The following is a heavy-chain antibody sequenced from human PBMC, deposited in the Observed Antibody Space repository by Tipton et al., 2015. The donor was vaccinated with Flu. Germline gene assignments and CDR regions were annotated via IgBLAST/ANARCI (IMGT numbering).Heavy chain of an antibody. CDR1: GFAFNTYG. CDR2: ITWNVGVI. V-gene: IGHV3-9*01. J-gene: IGHJ3*02. Sequence: SLRLSCAASGFAFNTYGMHWVRQAPGKGLEWVSGITWNVGVIGYAESVKGRFTISRDNAKNSLYLQMNSLRAEDTAVYYCARDSDYGDYENAFDIWGQGTMVTISS. D-gene: IGHD4-17*01. CDR3: ARDSDYGDYENAFDI.